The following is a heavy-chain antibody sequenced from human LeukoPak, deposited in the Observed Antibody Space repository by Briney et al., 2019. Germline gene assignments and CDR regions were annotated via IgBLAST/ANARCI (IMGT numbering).Heavy chain of an antibody. CDR1: GYTFSSYY. CDR3: AREAVTIFALVRTQTTKRPHRFDP. D-gene: IGHD3-3*01. J-gene: IGHJ5*02. Sequence: ASVKVSCKTSGYTFSSYYIHWVRQAPGQGLEWMGIINPSGGSTNYAQKFQGGVTMTRDMSTSTVYMELSSLRSEDTAVYYCAREAVTIFALVRTQTTKRPHRFDPWGQGTLVTVSS. V-gene: IGHV1-46*01. CDR2: INPSGGST.